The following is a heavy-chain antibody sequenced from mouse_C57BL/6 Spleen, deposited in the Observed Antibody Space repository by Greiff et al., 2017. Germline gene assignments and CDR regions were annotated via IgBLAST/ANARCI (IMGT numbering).Heavy chain of an antibody. CDR2: IYPGDGDT. V-gene: IGHV1-80*01. Sequence: VQLVESGAELVKPGASVKISCKASGYAFSSYWMNWVKQRPGKGLEWIGQIYPGDGDTNYNGKFKGKATLTADKSSSTAYMQLSSLTSEDSAVYFCAREGVVPYWYFDVWGTGTTVTVSS. J-gene: IGHJ1*03. CDR1: GYAFSSYW. D-gene: IGHD1-1*01. CDR3: AREGVVPYWYFDV.